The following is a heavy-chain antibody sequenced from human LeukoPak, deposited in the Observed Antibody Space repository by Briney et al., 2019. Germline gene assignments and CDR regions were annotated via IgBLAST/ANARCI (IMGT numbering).Heavy chain of an antibody. D-gene: IGHD1-26*01. Sequence: GGSLRLSCAASGFTFDDYGMSWVRQAPGKGLVWVSRINSDGSSTAYADSVKGRFTISRDNAKNTLYLQMNSLGVEDTAVYYCYLSGSFDYWGQGTLVIVSS. J-gene: IGHJ4*02. V-gene: IGHV3-74*01. CDR3: YLSGSFDY. CDR1: GFTFDDYG. CDR2: INSDGSST.